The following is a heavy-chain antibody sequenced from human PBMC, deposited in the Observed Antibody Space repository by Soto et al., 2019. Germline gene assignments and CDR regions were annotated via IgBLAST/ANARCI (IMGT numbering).Heavy chain of an antibody. D-gene: IGHD6-19*01. V-gene: IGHV1-69*13. CDR3: ARKPLYSSGWFDP. Sequence: ASVKVSCKASGGTFSSYAISWARQAPGQGLEWMGGIIPIFGTANYAQKFQGRVTITADESTSTAYMELSSLRSEDTAVYYCARKPLYSSGWFDPWGQGTLVTVSS. CDR2: IIPIFGTA. J-gene: IGHJ5*02. CDR1: GGTFSSYA.